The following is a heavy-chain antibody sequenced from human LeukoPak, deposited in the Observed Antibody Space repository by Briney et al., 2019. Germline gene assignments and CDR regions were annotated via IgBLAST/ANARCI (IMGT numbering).Heavy chain of an antibody. D-gene: IGHD2-8*01. CDR2: IGGDGSPI. CDR3: VRVRDRSNYHFDH. V-gene: IGHV3-48*04. Sequence: GTSLRLSCAASGFTFNSYALTWVRQAPGKGLEWVSYIGGDGSPIYYAASVGGRLTISRDNAKNSLYLQMNSLRAEDTAVYYCVRVRDRSNYHFDHWGQGTLVTVSS. J-gene: IGHJ4*02. CDR1: GFTFNSYA.